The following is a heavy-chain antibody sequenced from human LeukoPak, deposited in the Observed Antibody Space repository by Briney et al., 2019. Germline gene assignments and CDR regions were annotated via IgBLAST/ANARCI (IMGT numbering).Heavy chain of an antibody. CDR2: ISSSGSTI. J-gene: IGHJ4*02. CDR3: ARASYGSGSYYNV. V-gene: IGHV3-48*04. D-gene: IGHD3-10*01. Sequence: PGGSLRLSCAASGFTFSSYAMSWVRQAPGKGLEWVSYISSSGSTIYYADSVKGRFTISRDNAKNSLYLQMNSLRAEDTAVYYCARASYGSGSYYNVWGQGTLVTVSS. CDR1: GFTFSSYA.